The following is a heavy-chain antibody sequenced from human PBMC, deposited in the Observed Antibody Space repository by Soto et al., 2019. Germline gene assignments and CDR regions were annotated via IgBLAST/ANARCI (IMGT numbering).Heavy chain of an antibody. D-gene: IGHD3-3*01. CDR2: ISAYKGNT. V-gene: IGHV1-18*01. CDR1: GYTFTSYG. CDR3: ARVVKYYDFWSGYYSEGYYYMDV. Sequence: QVQLVQSGAEVKKPGASVTVSCKASGYTFTSYGISWVRQAPGQGLEWMGWISAYKGNTNYAQQLQGRVTMPPDTPTSTAFMELRSLRADDTAVYYCARVVKYYDFWSGYYSEGYYYMDVWGKGTTVTVSS. J-gene: IGHJ6*03.